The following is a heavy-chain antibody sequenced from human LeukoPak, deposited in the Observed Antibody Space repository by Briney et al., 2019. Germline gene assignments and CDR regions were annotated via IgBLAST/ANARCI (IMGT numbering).Heavy chain of an antibody. Sequence: GASVKVSCKASGYIFTNYGFSWVRPAPGQGLQWMGWISNYNGRTNSTQQFQGRVTMSTDTSTSTGYMELRSLRSDDTAVYYCAREDREGFDYWGQGTLVTVSS. CDR1: GYIFTNYG. CDR3: AREDREGFDY. CDR2: ISNYNGRT. V-gene: IGHV1-18*01. D-gene: IGHD1-14*01. J-gene: IGHJ4*02.